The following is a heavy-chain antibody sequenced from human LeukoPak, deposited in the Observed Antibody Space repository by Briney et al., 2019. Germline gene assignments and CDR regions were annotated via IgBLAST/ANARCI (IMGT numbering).Heavy chain of an antibody. J-gene: IGHJ4*02. V-gene: IGHV4-39*07. CDR2: IYYSGST. Sequence: SETPSLTCTVSGGSISSNSYYWGWIRQPPGKGLEWIGSIYYSGSTYYNPSLKSRVTISVDKSKNQFSLKLSSVTAADTAVYYCASYYDSSGYLFDYWGQGTLVTVSS. CDR1: GGSISSNSYY. CDR3: ASYYDSSGYLFDY. D-gene: IGHD3-22*01.